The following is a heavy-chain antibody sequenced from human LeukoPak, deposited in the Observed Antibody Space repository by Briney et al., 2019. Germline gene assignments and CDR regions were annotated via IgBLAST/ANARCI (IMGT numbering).Heavy chain of an antibody. CDR1: GGSISSYY. CDR2: IYYTGST. J-gene: IGHJ4*02. D-gene: IGHD6-19*01. CDR3: ARGPEGWAVAGTFYFDY. V-gene: IGHV4-59*08. Sequence: SETLSLTCTVSGGSISSYYWSWIRQPPGKGLEWIGYIYYTGSTNYNPSLKSRVTISVDTSKNQFSLKLSSVTAAGTAVYYCARGPEGWAVAGTFYFDYWGQGTLVTVSS.